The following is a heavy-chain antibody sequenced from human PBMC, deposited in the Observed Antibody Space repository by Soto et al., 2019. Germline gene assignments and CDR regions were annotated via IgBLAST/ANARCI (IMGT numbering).Heavy chain of an antibody. Sequence: GGSLRLSCAASGFTVNSNYMTWVRQAPGKGLEWVSIIYSGGTTYYADSVNGRFTISRDNWKNTLYLQMNSLRADDTAVYYCERGNGAYGMDVWGQETTVTVSS. V-gene: IGHV3-53*01. CDR2: IYSGGTT. CDR1: GFTVNSNY. J-gene: IGHJ6*02. CDR3: ERGNGAYGMDV. D-gene: IGHD2-8*01.